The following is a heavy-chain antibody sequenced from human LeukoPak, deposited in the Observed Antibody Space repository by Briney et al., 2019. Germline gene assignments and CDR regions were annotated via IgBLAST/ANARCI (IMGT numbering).Heavy chain of an antibody. Sequence: GSLRLSCAASGFTFIGYSMNWVRQAPGKGLEWIGEINHSGSTNYNPSLKSRVTISVDTSKNQFSLKLSSVTAADTAVYYCAKHHYYDSSGDYWGQGTLVTVSS. J-gene: IGHJ4*02. CDR2: INHSGST. CDR3: AKHHYYDSSGDY. D-gene: IGHD3-22*01. CDR1: GFTFIGYS. V-gene: IGHV4-34*08.